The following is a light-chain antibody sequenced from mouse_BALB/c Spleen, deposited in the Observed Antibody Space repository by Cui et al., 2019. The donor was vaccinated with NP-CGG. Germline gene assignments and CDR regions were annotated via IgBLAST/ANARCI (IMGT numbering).Light chain of an antibody. J-gene: IGLJ1*01. Sequence: AVVIQESALTTSPGETVTLTCRSSTGAVTTSNYANGVQEKSDHLFTGLIGGTNNRVPGVPARFSGSLIGDKAALTITGAQTEDEAIYFCALWYSNHWVFGGGTKLTVL. V-gene: IGLV1*01. CDR3: ALWYSNHWV. CDR1: TGAVTTSNY. CDR2: GTN.